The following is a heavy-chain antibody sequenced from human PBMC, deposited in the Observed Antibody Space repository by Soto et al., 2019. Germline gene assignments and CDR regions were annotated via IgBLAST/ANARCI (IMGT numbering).Heavy chain of an antibody. V-gene: IGHV1-2*02. J-gene: IGHJ4*02. CDR3: AREDCSGGSCFLSGSYPLYYFDY. CDR2: INPNSGGT. Sequence: GASVKVSCKASGYTFTGYYMHWVRQAPGQGLEWMGWINPNSGGTNYAQKFQGRVTMTRDTSISTAYMELSRLRSDDTAVYYCAREDCSGGSCFLSGSYPLYYFDYWGQGTLVTVSS. D-gene: IGHD2-15*01. CDR1: GYTFTGYY.